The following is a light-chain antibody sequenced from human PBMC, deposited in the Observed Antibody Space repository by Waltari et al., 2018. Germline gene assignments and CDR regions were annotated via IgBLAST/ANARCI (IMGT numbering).Light chain of an antibody. CDR3: GTWDSSLSGGV. Sequence: QSVLTQPPSVSAAPGQKVTIACSGRSSNSGTNYVPWYQQVPGSAPKLPIHHNSERPSGIPDRFSGSKSGTSATLDITGLQTGDEADYYCGTWDSSLSGGVFGGGTKLTVL. CDR1: SSNSGTNY. CDR2: HNS. J-gene: IGLJ2*01. V-gene: IGLV1-51*01.